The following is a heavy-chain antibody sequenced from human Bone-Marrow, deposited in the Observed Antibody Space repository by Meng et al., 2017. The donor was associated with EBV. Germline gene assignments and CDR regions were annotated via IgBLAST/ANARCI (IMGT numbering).Heavy chain of an antibody. CDR3: ARVKYDILTGYYV. D-gene: IGHD3-9*01. J-gene: IGHJ4*02. Sequence: EVQLVESGGGLVKPGGSXXLSCAASGFTFSSYSMNWVRQAPGKGLEWVSSISSSSSYIYYADSVKGRFTISRDNAKNSLYLQMNSLRAEDTAVYYCARVKYDILTGYYVWGQGTLVTVSS. V-gene: IGHV3-21*01. CDR1: GFTFSSYS. CDR2: ISSSSSYI.